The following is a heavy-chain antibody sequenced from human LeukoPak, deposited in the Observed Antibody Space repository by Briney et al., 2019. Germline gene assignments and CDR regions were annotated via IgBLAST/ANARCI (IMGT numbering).Heavy chain of an antibody. CDR1: GGSFSGYY. J-gene: IGHJ4*02. V-gene: IGHV4-34*01. CDR3: AFDTYYYDSSGYR. Sequence: SETLSLTCAVYGGSFSGYYWSWIRQPPGKGLEWIAEINHSGSTNYNPSLKSRVTISVDTSKNQFSLKLSSVTAADTAVYYCAFDTYYYDSSGYRWGQGTLVTVS. CDR2: INHSGST. D-gene: IGHD3-22*01.